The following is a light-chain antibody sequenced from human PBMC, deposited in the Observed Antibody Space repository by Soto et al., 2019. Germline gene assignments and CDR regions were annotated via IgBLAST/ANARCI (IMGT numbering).Light chain of an antibody. CDR3: QQYGSSPNT. J-gene: IGKJ2*01. CDR2: GAA. CDR1: QSVSSSY. V-gene: IGKV3-20*01. Sequence: EIVLTQSPGTLSLSPGERATLSCRASQSVSSSYLAWYQQKPGQAPRLLIYGAASRATGIPDRFSGSGSGTGFTLTISRLEPEDVAVYCCQQYGSSPNTFGQGTKLEIK.